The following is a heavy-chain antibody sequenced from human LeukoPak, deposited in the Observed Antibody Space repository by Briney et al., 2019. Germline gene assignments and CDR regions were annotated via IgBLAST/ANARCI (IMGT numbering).Heavy chain of an antibody. D-gene: IGHD3-10*01. V-gene: IGHV1-8*01. Sequence: ASVKVSCKASGYTFTSYDINWVRQATGQGLEWMGWMNPNSGNTGYAQKFQGRVTMTRNTSISTAYMELSSLRSEDTAVYYCARGRSELWFGELLSNWFDPWGQGTPVTVSS. J-gene: IGHJ5*02. CDR2: MNPNSGNT. CDR1: GYTFTSYD. CDR3: ARGRSELWFGELLSNWFDP.